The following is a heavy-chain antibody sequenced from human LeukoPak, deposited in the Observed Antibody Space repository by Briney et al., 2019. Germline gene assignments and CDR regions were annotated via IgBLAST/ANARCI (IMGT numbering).Heavy chain of an antibody. Sequence: TLSLTCTVSGGSISSGTYYWSWIRQPAGKGLEWIGRIDASGSTNYSPSLKSRLTISVDTSKNQFSLKLSSVTAADTAVYYCAREDSSSWFWFDPWGQGTLVTVSS. J-gene: IGHJ5*02. V-gene: IGHV4-61*02. CDR2: IDASGST. CDR1: GGSISSGTYY. D-gene: IGHD6-13*01. CDR3: AREDSSSWFWFDP.